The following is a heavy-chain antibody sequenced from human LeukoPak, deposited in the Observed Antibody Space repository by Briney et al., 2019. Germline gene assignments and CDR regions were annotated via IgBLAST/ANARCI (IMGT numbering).Heavy chain of an antibody. CDR3: TYDSSGLGAFHI. CDR2: IWYDGSNK. D-gene: IGHD3-22*01. J-gene: IGHJ3*02. Sequence: GGSLRLSCAASGFTFSSYGMHWVRQAPGKGLEWVAVIWYDGSNKYYADSVKGRFTISKDNSKNALYLQMNSLRAEDTAVYYCTYDSSGLGAFHIWGQGTMVTVSS. CDR1: GFTFSSYG. V-gene: IGHV3-33*01.